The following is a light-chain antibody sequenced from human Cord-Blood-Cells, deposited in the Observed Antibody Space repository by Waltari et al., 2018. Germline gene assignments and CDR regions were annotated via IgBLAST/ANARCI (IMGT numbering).Light chain of an antibody. Sequence: QSALTQSASVSGSPGQSITISRTGTSSDVGSYNLVSWYQQHPGKAPKLMIYEGSKRPSGVSKRFSGSKSGNTASLTISGLQAEDEADYYCCSYAGSSNWVFGGGTKLTVL. CDR3: CSYAGSSNWV. CDR2: EGS. CDR1: SSDVGSYNL. J-gene: IGLJ3*02. V-gene: IGLV2-23*01.